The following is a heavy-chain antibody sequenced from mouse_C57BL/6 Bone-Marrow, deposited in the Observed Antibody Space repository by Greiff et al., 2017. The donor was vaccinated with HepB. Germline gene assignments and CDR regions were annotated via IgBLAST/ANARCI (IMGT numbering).Heavy chain of an antibody. CDR1: GFTFSDYY. J-gene: IGHJ3*01. Sequence: EVMLVESGGGLVQPGGSLKLSCAASGFTFSDYYMYWVRQTPEKRLEWVAYISNGGGSTYYPDTVKGRFTISRDNAKNTLYLQMSRLKSEDTAMYSCARGSSSSFAYCLPGPLVPVSA. V-gene: IGHV5-12*01. CDR2: ISNGGGST. CDR3: ARGSSSSFAY.